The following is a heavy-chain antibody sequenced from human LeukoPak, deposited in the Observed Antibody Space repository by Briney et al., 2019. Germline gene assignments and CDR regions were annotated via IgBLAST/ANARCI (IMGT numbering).Heavy chain of an antibody. CDR2: IWYDGSNK. CDR3: ARDEVYSSSWFLDY. Sequence: GGSLRLSCAASGFTFSSYGMHWVRQAPGKGLEWVAVIWYDGSNKYYADSVKGRFTISRDSSKNTLYLQMNSLRAEDTAVYYCARDEVYSSSWFLDYWGQGTLVTVSS. V-gene: IGHV3-33*01. J-gene: IGHJ4*02. D-gene: IGHD6-13*01. CDR1: GFTFSSYG.